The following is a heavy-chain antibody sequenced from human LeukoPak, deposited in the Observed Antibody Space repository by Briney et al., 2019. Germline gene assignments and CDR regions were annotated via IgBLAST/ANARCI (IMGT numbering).Heavy chain of an antibody. CDR3: ASYYDPLVGDAFDI. J-gene: IGHJ3*02. D-gene: IGHD3-22*01. Sequence: GGSLRLSCAASGFPFSTYWMAWVRQAPGKGLEWVANLDQDGSERYYLDSVKGRFTISRDNAKTSLYLQMNNLRVEDTAVYHCASYYDPLVGDAFDIWGQGAMVMVSS. CDR1: GFPFSTYW. CDR2: LDQDGSER. V-gene: IGHV3-7*01.